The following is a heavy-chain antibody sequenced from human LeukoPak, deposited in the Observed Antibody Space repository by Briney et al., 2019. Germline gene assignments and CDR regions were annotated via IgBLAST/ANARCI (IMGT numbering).Heavy chain of an antibody. J-gene: IGHJ5*02. D-gene: IGHD2-21*02. CDR3: AKDLEHIVVVTAILSWFDP. CDR2: ISSSSSSYI. V-gene: IGHV3-21*04. CDR1: GFTFSSYS. Sequence: GGSLRLSCAASGFTFSSYSMNWVRQAPGKGLEWVSSISSSSSSYIYYADSVKGRFTISRDNAKNTLYLQMNSLRAEDTAVYYCAKDLEHIVVVTAILSWFDPWGQGTLVTVSS.